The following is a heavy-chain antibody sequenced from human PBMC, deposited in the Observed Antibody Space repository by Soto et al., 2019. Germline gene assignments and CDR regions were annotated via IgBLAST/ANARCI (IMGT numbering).Heavy chain of an antibody. Sequence: ASVKDSFKAASYSFTNYDISWVRQAPGQGLEWMGWISPYNGDTNYAQKLQGRVTMTTDTSTSTAYMELRSLRSDDTAVYYCARYCSSTSCDHYFHYWGQGTLVPFPS. J-gene: IGHJ4*02. CDR1: SYSFTNYD. CDR2: ISPYNGDT. V-gene: IGHV1-18*01. D-gene: IGHD2-2*01. CDR3: ARYCSSTSCDHYFHY.